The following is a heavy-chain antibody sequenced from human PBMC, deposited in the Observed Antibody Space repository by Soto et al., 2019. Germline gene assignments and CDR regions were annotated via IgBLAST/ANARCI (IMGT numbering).Heavy chain of an antibody. CDR1: GYTFTSYG. CDR3: ARDVGEDYYYYYYMDV. J-gene: IGHJ6*03. D-gene: IGHD3-3*01. Sequence: GASVKVSCTASGYTFTSYGISWVRQAPGQGLEWMGWISAYNGNTNYAKKLQGRVTMTPDTSTSTAYMELRSLRSDDTAVYYCARDVGEDYYYYYYMDVWGKGTTVTVSS. V-gene: IGHV1-18*01. CDR2: ISAYNGNT.